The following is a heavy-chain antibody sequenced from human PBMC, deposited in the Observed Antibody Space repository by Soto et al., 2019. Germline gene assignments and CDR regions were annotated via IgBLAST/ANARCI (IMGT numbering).Heavy chain of an antibody. V-gene: IGHV3-15*07. CDR3: TTGGGLLIVAIYYYGMDV. CDR2: IKSKTDGGTA. D-gene: IGHD2-15*01. J-gene: IGHJ6*02. CDR1: GFTFSSYA. Sequence: GSLRLSCRASGFTFSSYAMNWVRQAPGKGLEWVGRIKSKTDGGTADYAAPVKGRFTISREDSKNTLYLQMNSLKPEDTAVYYCTTGGGLLIVAIYYYGMDVWGQGTTVTVSS.